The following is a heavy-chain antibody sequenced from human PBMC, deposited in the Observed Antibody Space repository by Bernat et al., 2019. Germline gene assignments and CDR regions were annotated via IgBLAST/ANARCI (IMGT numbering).Heavy chain of an antibody. CDR3: ARSTGTGSYWGY. J-gene: IGHJ4*02. D-gene: IGHD3-10*01. CDR1: GFTFSSYW. Sequence: EVQLVESGGDLVQPGGSLRLSCAASGFTFSSYWMTWVRQAPGKGLEWVANIKQDGSEKYYVDSVRGRFTIFRDNAKNSLDLQMNSLRAEDTAVYYCARSTGTGSYWGYWGQGTLVTVSS. CDR2: IKQDGSEK. V-gene: IGHV3-7*01.